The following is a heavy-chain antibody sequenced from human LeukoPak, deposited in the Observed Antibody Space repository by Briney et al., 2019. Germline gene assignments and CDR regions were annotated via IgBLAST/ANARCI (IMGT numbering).Heavy chain of an antibody. J-gene: IGHJ4*02. V-gene: IGHV3-66*01. CDR2: IYSGGST. CDR3: ARFIAAPYYFDY. Sequence: GGSLRLSCAASGFIGSSNYMSWVRQAPGRGLEWVSVIYSGGSTYYADSVKGRFTISRDNAKNSLYLQMNSLRAEDTAVYYCARFIAAPYYFDYWGRGTLVTVSS. CDR1: GFIGSSNY. D-gene: IGHD6-13*01.